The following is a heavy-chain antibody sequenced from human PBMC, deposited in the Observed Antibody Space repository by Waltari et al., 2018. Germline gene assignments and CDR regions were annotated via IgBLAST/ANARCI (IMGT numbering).Heavy chain of an antibody. CDR2: INPNSGDT. CDR3: ARVRYCSGGSCYDY. J-gene: IGHJ4*02. D-gene: IGHD2-15*01. V-gene: IGHV1-2*02. CDR1: RYTFTGFY. Sequence: QVQLVQSGAEVKKPGASVKVSCKASRYTFTGFYIHWVRQAPGQGLEWMGWINPNSGDTNYAQKFQGRVTMTRDTSISTAFMELNRLRSDDTAVYYCARVRYCSGGSCYDYWGQGTLVTVSS.